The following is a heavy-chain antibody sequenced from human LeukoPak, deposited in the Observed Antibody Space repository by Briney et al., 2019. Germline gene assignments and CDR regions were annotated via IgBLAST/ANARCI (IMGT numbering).Heavy chain of an antibody. V-gene: IGHV3-23*01. D-gene: IGHD1-26*01. J-gene: IGHJ4*02. Sequence: GGSLRLSCAASGFTFSSYAMSWVRQAPGKGLEWVSAISGSGGSTYYADSVKGRFTISRDNAKNSLYLQMNSLRAEDTAVYYCARVKWELLRIDYWGQGTLVTVSS. CDR2: ISGSGGST. CDR3: ARVKWELLRIDY. CDR1: GFTFSSYA.